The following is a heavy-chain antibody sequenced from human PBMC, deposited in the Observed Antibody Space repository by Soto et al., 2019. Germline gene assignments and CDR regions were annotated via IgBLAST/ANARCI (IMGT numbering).Heavy chain of an antibody. V-gene: IGHV3-21*01. D-gene: IGHD2-8*01. Sequence: GGSLSLGCLEFGFCGNCFTLNCIRRAPGRGLEWVASISVSGDNIYYGDAMQGRFTISRDNSKRSVFLDLNSLRVEDTAVYYCARDLGLLKSMFDYWGQGTPVTVSS. CDR3: ARDLGLLKSMFDY. CDR1: GFCGNCFT. CDR2: ISVSGDNI. J-gene: IGHJ4*02.